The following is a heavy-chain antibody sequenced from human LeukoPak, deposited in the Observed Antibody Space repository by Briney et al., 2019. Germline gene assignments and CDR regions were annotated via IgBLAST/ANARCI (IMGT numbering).Heavy chain of an antibody. Sequence: KASETLSLTCAVSGGPISSSHWWSWVRQPPGKGLERIGEIYHSGSTNYNPSLKSRVTISVDKSKNQFSLKLSSVTAAGTAVYYCARHRGGVITPPFDYWGQGTLVTVSS. J-gene: IGHJ4*02. V-gene: IGHV4-4*02. CDR3: ARHRGGVITPPFDY. CDR2: IYHSGST. CDR1: GGPISSSHW. D-gene: IGHD3-10*01.